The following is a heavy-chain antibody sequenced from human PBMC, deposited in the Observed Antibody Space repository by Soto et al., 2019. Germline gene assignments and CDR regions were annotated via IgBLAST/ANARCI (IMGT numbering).Heavy chain of an antibody. CDR3: ASXVQLWLRRINNGYSG. V-gene: IGHV1-69*05. CDR2: IIPMFGTA. Sequence: QVQLVQSGAEVKKPESSVKVSCKAPGGTFSTYAISWVRQAPGQGLEWMGGIIPMFGTANYAQRFQDRVXXXXDXSXXXXXXXXXXXXXXXXXVYFXASXVQLWLRRINNGYSGWGQGTLVTVSS. CDR1: GGTFSTYA. D-gene: IGHD5-12*01. J-gene: IGHJ4*02.